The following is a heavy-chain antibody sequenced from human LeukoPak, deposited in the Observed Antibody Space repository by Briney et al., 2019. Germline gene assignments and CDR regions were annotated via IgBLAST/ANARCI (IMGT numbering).Heavy chain of an antibody. CDR2: IYYSGST. D-gene: IGHD6-13*01. CDR3: ARAGIAAAGTGYYYYGMDV. Sequence: PSETLSLTCTVSGGSISSHYWSWIRQPPGKGLEWIGYIYYSGSTNYNPSLKSRVTILVDTSKNQFSLKLSSVTAADTAVYYCARAGIAAAGTGYYYYGMDVWGQGTTVTVSS. J-gene: IGHJ6*02. CDR1: GGSISSHY. V-gene: IGHV4-59*11.